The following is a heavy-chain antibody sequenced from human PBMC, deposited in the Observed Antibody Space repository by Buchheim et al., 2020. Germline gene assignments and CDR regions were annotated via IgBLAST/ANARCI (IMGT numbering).Heavy chain of an antibody. V-gene: IGHV4-59*08. CDR3: ARWAGQFDY. D-gene: IGHD1-26*01. Sequence: QVQLQEPGPGLVKPSETLSLTCSVSGDSINGYYWSWIRQPPGKGLEWVGYVYDTGSTYYNPSLESRVTISVDASKNQFSLRLRSVTAADTAVYYCARWAGQFDYWGQGTL. CDR1: GDSINGYY. J-gene: IGHJ4*02. CDR2: VYDTGST.